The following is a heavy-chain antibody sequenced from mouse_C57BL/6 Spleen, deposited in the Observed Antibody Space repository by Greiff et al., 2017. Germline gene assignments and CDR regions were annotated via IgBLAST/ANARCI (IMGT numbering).Heavy chain of an antibody. CDR3: ARELGRGYFDY. CDR2: ISNLAYSI. D-gene: IGHD4-1*01. CDR1: GFTFSDYG. J-gene: IGHJ2*01. Sequence: EVMLVESGGGLVQPGGSLTLSCAASGFTFSDYGMAWVRQAPRKGPEWVAFISNLAYSIYYADTVTGRFPISRENAKNTLYLEMSSLRSEDTAMYYCARELGRGYFDYWGQGTTLTVSS. V-gene: IGHV5-15*01.